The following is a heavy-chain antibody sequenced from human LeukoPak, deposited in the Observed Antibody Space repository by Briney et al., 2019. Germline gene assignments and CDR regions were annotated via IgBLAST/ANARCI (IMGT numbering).Heavy chain of an antibody. J-gene: IGHJ2*01. D-gene: IGHD2/OR15-2a*01. V-gene: IGHV4-34*01. CDR3: ARVSLVRPSQGFDL. CDR2: ISHSGGA. CDR1: GGSFSGYY. Sequence: SETLSLTCAVYGGSFSGYYWSWIRQPPGKGLEWIGEISHSGGANYNPSLKSRVTISVDTSKNQFSLRLRSVTAADTAVFYCARVSLVRPSQGFDLWGRGTLVTVSS.